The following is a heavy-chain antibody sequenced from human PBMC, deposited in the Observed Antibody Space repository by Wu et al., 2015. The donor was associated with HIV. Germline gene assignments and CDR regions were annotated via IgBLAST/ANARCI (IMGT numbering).Heavy chain of an antibody. D-gene: IGHD1-26*01. CDR3: ARGKSGSFSNYYFDF. CDR2: IIPILATP. CDR1: GGSFSSLA. Sequence: QVQLVQSGAEVKKPGSSVKVSCKASGGSFSSLAINWMRQAPGQGPEWMGKIIPILATPDYSQHFQGRITITADESTGTAYVEVRSLTSQDTAIYYCARGKSGSFSNYYFDFWGQGMLVTVSS. J-gene: IGHJ4*02. V-gene: IGHV1-69*15.